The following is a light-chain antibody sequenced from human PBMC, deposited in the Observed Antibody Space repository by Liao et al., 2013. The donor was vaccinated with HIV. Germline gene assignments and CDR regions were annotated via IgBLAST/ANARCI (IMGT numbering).Light chain of an antibody. CDR3: QAWDGNTAI. V-gene: IGLV3-1*01. CDR1: ALPKQY. J-gene: IGLJ2*01. Sequence: SYELTQPPSMSVSPGQTARITCSGDALPKQYAYWYQQKPGQSPLLVIYQDTSRPSGIPERFSGSNSGNTATLTISGTQPTDEADYYCQAWDGNTAIFGGGTKLTVL. CDR2: QDT.